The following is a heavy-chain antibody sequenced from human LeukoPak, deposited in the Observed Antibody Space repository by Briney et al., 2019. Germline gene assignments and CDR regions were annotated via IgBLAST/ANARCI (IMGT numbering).Heavy chain of an antibody. CDR3: ARNTVAGTFDY. V-gene: IGHV3-48*02. Sequence: GGSLRLSCAASGFTFSNYGMNWVRQAPGKGLEWVSYISSVSSTTIYYADSVKGRFTISRDNAKNSLYLQMNSLRDEDTAVYYCARNTVAGTFDYWGQGTLVTVSP. CDR1: GFTFSNYG. CDR2: ISSVSSTTI. J-gene: IGHJ4*02. D-gene: IGHD6-19*01.